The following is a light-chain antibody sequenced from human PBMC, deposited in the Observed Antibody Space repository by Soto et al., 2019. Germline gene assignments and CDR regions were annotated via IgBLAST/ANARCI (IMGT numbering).Light chain of an antibody. CDR2: EGS. Sequence: QSVLTQPSSVSGSPGQSITISCTGTSSDVGSYNLVSWYQQHPGKAPKLMIYEGSKRPSGVSNRFSGSKSGNTASLTISGLQAEDEGDYYCCSYAGSSTLFGTGTKVTVL. CDR3: CSYAGSSTL. J-gene: IGLJ1*01. V-gene: IGLV2-23*03. CDR1: SSDVGSYNL.